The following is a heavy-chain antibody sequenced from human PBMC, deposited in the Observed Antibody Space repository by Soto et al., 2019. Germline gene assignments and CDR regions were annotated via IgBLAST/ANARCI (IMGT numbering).Heavy chain of an antibody. D-gene: IGHD2-2*01. Sequence: EVQLVETGGGLIQPGGSRRLACAASGFTVSSNYMNWVRQAPGKGLEWLPIIYSDATTYYADSVKGRFTISRDNFKNTLYLQMNNLVAEDTSVYYCAIFSNWGQGTLVTVSS. CDR3: AIFSN. CDR2: IYSDATT. J-gene: IGHJ4*02. V-gene: IGHV3-53*02. CDR1: GFTVSSNY.